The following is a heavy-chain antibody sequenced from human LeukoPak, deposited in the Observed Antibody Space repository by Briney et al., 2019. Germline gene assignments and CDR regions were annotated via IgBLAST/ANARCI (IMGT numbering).Heavy chain of an antibody. Sequence: SVKVSCKASGYTFTSYAISWVRQAPGQGLEWMGRIIPILGIANYAQKFQGRVTITADKSTSTAYMELSSLRSEDTAVYYCARAQRIYYYGSGSYSHWGQGTLVTVSS. J-gene: IGHJ4*02. V-gene: IGHV1-69*04. CDR1: GYTFTSYA. CDR3: ARAQRIYYYGSGSYSH. D-gene: IGHD3-10*01. CDR2: IIPILGIA.